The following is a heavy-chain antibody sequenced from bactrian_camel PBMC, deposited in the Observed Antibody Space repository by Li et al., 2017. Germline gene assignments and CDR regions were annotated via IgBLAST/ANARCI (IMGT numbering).Heavy chain of an antibody. D-gene: IGHD1*01. J-gene: IGHJ4*01. Sequence: HVQLVESGGGSVDAGGSLRLSCVASVDTIGRYCMGWFRQAPGKEREGIAASCSDGTSTYADSVKGRFTISQDKSANRLYLQMDSLKPEDTGTYYCAATPGFESAPCLRVGRMNRWGQGTQVTVS. V-gene: IGHV3S55*01. CDR3: AATPGFESAPCLRVGRMNR. CDR1: VDTIGRYC. CDR2: SCSDGTS.